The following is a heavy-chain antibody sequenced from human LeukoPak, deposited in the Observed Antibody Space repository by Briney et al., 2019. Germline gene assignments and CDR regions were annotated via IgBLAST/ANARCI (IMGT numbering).Heavy chain of an antibody. V-gene: IGHV4-59*12. Sequence: PSETLSLTWTVAGGAISSYYWIWIRQTQGKGLEWIGYIYYSGSTNYNPSLKSRVTISVDTSKNQFSLKLSSVTAADTAVYYCARGLNYRPRYNYWGQGTLVTVSS. J-gene: IGHJ4*02. CDR3: ARGLNYRPRYNY. CDR2: IYYSGST. D-gene: IGHD1-14*01. CDR1: GGAISSYY.